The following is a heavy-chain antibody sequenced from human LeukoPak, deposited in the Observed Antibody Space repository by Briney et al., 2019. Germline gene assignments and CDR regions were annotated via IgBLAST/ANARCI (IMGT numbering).Heavy chain of an antibody. CDR1: GDSVSSNSAV. V-gene: IGHV6-1*01. Sequence: SQTLSLTCAISGDSVSSNSAVWSWIRQSPSRGLEWLGRTSYRSKWYTDYAISVKSRIAINPDTSRNRFSLQLNSVTPEDTAVYYCARGRYYFDYWGQGVLVTVSS. CDR3: ARGRYYFDY. CDR2: TSYRSKWYT. J-gene: IGHJ4*02. D-gene: IGHD3-10*01.